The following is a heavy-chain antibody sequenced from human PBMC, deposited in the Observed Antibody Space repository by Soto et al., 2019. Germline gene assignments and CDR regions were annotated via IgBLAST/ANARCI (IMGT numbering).Heavy chain of an antibody. CDR1: GGSISSYY. V-gene: IGHV4-59*08. Sequence: PSETLSLTCTVSGGSISSYYWNWIRQPPGKGLEWIGYIYSSGSTKYNPSLKSRVTLSVDTSKNQFSLKLSSVTAADTAVYYCARARQVGPAAILTPEGYYYYYMDVWGKGTTVT. J-gene: IGHJ6*03. CDR2: IYSSGST. D-gene: IGHD2-2*01. CDR3: ARARQVGPAAILTPEGYYYYYMDV.